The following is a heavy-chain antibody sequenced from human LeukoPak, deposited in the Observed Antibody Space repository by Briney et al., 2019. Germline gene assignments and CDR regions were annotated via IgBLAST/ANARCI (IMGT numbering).Heavy chain of an antibody. D-gene: IGHD3-22*01. J-gene: IGHJ4*02. CDR3: ARDGFFDSSGYSIAFDY. V-gene: IGHV1-8*01. CDR1: GYTFTSYD. Sequence: ASVKVSCKASGYTFTSYDINWVRQATGQGLEWMGWMNPNSGNTGYAQKLQGRVTMTTDTSTSTAYMELRSLRSDDTAVYYCARDGFFDSSGYSIAFDYWGQGTLVTVSS. CDR2: MNPNSGNT.